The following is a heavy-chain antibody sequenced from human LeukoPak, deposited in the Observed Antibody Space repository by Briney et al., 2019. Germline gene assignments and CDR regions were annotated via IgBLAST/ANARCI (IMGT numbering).Heavy chain of an antibody. D-gene: IGHD2-2*02. CDR1: GFTFSGYA. V-gene: IGHV3-23*01. J-gene: IGHJ4*02. CDR3: AKDRWGVKYQLLYGGFDY. Sequence: GSLRLSCAASGFTFSGYAMSWVRQAPGKGLEWVSAIGGSGVNTYYADSAKGRFTISRDNSKSTLYLQMNSLRGEDTAVYYCAKDRWGVKYQLLYGGFDYWGQGTLVTVSS. CDR2: IGGSGVNT.